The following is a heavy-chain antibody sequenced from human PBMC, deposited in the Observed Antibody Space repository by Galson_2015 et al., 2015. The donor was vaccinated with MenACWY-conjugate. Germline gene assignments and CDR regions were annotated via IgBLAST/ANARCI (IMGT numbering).Heavy chain of an antibody. V-gene: IGHV2-5*02. J-gene: IGHJ3*01. CDR3: AHSPYCSTTSCYAARAFDV. CDR1: GFSLCTRRVG. D-gene: IGHD2-2*01. Sequence: PALVTPTQTLTLPCTFSGFSLCTRRVGVGWIRQPPGQALEWLSLIYWDDDKRYSPSLKSRLTITKDTSKNQVVLSMTNMDPVDTATYYCAHSPYCSTTSCYAARAFDVWGQGTVVTVSS. CDR2: IYWDDDK.